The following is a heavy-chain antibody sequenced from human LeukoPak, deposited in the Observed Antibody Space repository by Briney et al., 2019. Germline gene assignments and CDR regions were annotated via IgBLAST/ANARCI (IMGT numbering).Heavy chain of an antibody. CDR1: GGTFSSYA. CDR2: IIPIFGTA. D-gene: IGHD6-6*01. Sequence: ASVKVSCKASGGTFSSYAISWVRQAPGQGLEWMGGIIPIFGTANYAQKFQGRVTITTDESTSTAYMELSSLRSEDTAVYYCARRLGSSSSSNYYYYMDVWGKGTTVTVSS. CDR3: ARRLGSSSSSNYYYYMDV. J-gene: IGHJ6*03. V-gene: IGHV1-69*05.